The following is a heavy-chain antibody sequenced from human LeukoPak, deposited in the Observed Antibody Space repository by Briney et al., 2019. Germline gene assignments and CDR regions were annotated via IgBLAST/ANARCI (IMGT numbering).Heavy chain of an antibody. Sequence: SVKVSCKASGGTFSSYAISWVRQAPGQGLEWMGGIIPVFGTANYAQKFQGRVTSTADESTSTAYMELSSLRSEATAVYYCARGPPNWGYDYWGPGTLVTVSS. V-gene: IGHV1-69*13. CDR1: GGTFSSYA. CDR3: ARGPPNWGYDY. CDR2: IIPVFGTA. J-gene: IGHJ4*02. D-gene: IGHD7-27*01.